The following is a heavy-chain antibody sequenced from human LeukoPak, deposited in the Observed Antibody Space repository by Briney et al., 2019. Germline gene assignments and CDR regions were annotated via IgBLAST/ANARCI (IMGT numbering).Heavy chain of an antibody. CDR1: GFTFNSYV. Sequence: GGSLRLSCAASGFTFNSYVMHWVRQAPGKGLEWVAFIRYDGSNKYYADSVKGRFTISRDNSKNTLYLQMNSLRAEDTAVYYCAKDWDGYNFYYMDVWGKGTTVTISS. CDR3: AKDWDGYNFYYMDV. CDR2: IRYDGSNK. V-gene: IGHV3-30*02. J-gene: IGHJ6*03. D-gene: IGHD5-24*01.